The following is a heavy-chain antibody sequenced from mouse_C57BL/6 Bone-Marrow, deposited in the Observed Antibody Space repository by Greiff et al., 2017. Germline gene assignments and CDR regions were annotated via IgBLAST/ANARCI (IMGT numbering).Heavy chain of an antibody. CDR3: ARQYYGSGTWFAY. CDR1: GFTFSSYG. J-gene: IGHJ3*01. V-gene: IGHV5-6*01. Sequence: EVQVVESGGDLVKPGGSLKLSCAASGFTFSSYGMSWVRQTPDKRLEWVATISGGGSYTYYPDSVKGRFTISRDNAKNTLYLQMSSLKSEETAMYYCARQYYGSGTWFAYWGQGTLVTVSA. D-gene: IGHD1-1*01. CDR2: ISGGGSYT.